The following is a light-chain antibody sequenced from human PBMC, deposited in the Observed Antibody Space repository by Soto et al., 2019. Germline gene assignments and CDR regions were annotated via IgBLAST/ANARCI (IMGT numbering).Light chain of an antibody. V-gene: IGKV3-15*01. CDR2: GAS. Sequence: EIVMTQSPATLSVSPGERATLSSSASQSISSNLAWYQQKPGQAPRLLIYGASTRATGIPATFSGSGSGTEFTLTISSLQSEDFAVYYCQQYNNWPFTFGPGTKVDIK. CDR3: QQYNNWPFT. J-gene: IGKJ3*01. CDR1: QSISSN.